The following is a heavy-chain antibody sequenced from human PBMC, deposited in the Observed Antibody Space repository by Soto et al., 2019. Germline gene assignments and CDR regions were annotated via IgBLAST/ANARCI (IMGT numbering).Heavy chain of an antibody. J-gene: IGHJ5*02. D-gene: IGHD3-3*01. CDR2: ISDRGST. Sequence: QVELQQSGPGLVKPSETLSLTCTVFGGSIDDYYWSWIRQSPGKGLEWIGHISDRGSTDYNPSLKSRVTISVDRSKKQFSLKVTSVTAADTALYYCARDPWTARANWFDPWGQGTLVTVSS. CDR1: GGSIDDYY. CDR3: ARDPWTARANWFDP. V-gene: IGHV4-59*01.